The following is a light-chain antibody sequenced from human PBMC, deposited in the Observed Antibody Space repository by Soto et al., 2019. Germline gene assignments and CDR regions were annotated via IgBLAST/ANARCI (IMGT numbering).Light chain of an antibody. CDR2: GTS. Sequence: EIVMTQSRVTLSVSPGWRATLPCRASQSVSSNLAWYQQKPGQAPRLLXYGTSTRATGIPARFSGSGSGTEFTLTISSLQSEDFAVYYCQQYNNWPPWTFGQGTKVDIK. CDR3: QQYNNWPPWT. V-gene: IGKV3-15*01. CDR1: QSVSSN. J-gene: IGKJ1*01.